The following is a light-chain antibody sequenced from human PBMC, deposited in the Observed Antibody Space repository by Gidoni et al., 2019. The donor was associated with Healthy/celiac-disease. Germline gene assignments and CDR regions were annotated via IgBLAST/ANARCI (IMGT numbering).Light chain of an antibody. CDR2: KAS. CDR1: QSISSW. J-gene: IGKJ1*01. V-gene: IGKV1-5*03. CDR3: QQYNSYPRT. Sequence: DIQMTQSPSTLSASVGDRVTITCRSSQSISSWLAWYQQKPGKAPKLLIYKASSFESGFPSRFSGSGSGTEFTLTISSLQPYYFATYSCQQYNSYPRTFGQGTKVEIK.